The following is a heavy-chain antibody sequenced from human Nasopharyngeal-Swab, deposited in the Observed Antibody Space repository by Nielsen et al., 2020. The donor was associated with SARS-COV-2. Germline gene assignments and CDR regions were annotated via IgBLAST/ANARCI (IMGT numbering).Heavy chain of an antibody. V-gene: IGHV5-10-1*01. CDR3: ARAGLPDTYYYYYGMDV. D-gene: IGHD3/OR15-3a*01. Sequence: KVSCKGSGYSFTSYWISWVRQMPGKGLEWMGRIDPSDSYTNYSPSFQGHVTIPADKSISTAYLQWSSLKASDTAMYYCARAGLPDTYYYYYGMDVWGQGTTVTVSS. CDR2: IDPSDSYT. J-gene: IGHJ6*02. CDR1: GYSFTSYW.